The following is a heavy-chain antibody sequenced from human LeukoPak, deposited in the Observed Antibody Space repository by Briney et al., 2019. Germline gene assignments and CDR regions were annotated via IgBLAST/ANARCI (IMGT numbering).Heavy chain of an antibody. D-gene: IGHD3-22*01. Sequence: GGSLRLSCAASGFTFSSYGMPWVRQAPGKGLEWVAVISYDGSNKYYADSVKGRFTISRDNSKNTLYLQMNSLRVEDTAVYYCARVAVRESSGYNSWAPFDYWGQGTLVTVSS. J-gene: IGHJ4*02. CDR1: GFTFSSYG. V-gene: IGHV3-30*03. CDR2: ISYDGSNK. CDR3: ARVAVRESSGYNSWAPFDY.